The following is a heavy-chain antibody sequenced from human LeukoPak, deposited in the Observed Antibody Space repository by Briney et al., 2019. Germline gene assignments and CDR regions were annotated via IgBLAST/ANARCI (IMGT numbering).Heavy chain of an antibody. V-gene: IGHV3-33*01. Sequence: GRSLRLSCAASGFTFSSYGMHWVRQDPGKGLEWVAVIWYDGSNKYYADSVKGRFTISRDNSKSMLFLQLNSLRAEDTALYYCARDLHYYVAMDVWGQGTTVTVSS. J-gene: IGHJ6*02. CDR2: IWYDGSNK. CDR3: ARDLHYYVAMDV. D-gene: IGHD3-10*02. CDR1: GFTFSSYG.